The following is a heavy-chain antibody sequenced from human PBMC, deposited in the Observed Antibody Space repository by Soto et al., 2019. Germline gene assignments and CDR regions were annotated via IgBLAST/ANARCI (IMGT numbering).Heavy chain of an antibody. CDR3: ARVTGGDDYYFDY. V-gene: IGHV4-34*01. Sequence: PSETLSLTCAVYGGSFSGYYWSWIRQPPGKGLEWIGEINHSGSTNNNPSLKSRVTISVDTSKNQFSLKLSSVAAADTAVYYCARVTGGDDYYFDYWGQGTLVTVS. CDR1: GGSFSGYY. J-gene: IGHJ4*02. CDR2: INHSGST. D-gene: IGHD4-17*01.